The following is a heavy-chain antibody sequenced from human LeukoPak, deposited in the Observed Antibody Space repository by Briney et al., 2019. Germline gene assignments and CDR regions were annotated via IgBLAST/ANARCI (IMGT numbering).Heavy chain of an antibody. CDR2: IRYDGSNK. Sequence: PGGSLRLSCVASGFSFSSYGMHWVRRAPGKGLEWMTFIRYDGSNKYYADSVKGRFTISRDNSKNTLYLQMNSLRAEDTAVYYCAKDRGYFDYWGQGTLVTVSS. CDR1: GFSFSSYG. J-gene: IGHJ4*02. V-gene: IGHV3-30*02. CDR3: AKDRGYFDY.